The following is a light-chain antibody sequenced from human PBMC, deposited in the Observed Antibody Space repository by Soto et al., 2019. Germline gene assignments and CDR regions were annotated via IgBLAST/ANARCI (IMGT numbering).Light chain of an antibody. V-gene: IGLV4-60*02. Sequence: QLVLTQSSSASASLGSSVKLTCTLSSGHSSNIVAWHQQQPGKAPRYLMKLEGSGSNNKGSGVPDRFSGSSSGADRYLTISILQLEDEADYYCETWDTNTRVFGGGTKLTVL. CDR2: LEGSGSN. J-gene: IGLJ3*02. CDR1: SGHSSNI. CDR3: ETWDTNTRV.